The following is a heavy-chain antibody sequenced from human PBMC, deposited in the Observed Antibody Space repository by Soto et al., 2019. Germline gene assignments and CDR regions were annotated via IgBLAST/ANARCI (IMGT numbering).Heavy chain of an antibody. J-gene: IGHJ4*02. CDR2: ITDSGDDT. CDR1: GFTFNNYA. Sequence: EVQLLESGGGLVQPGGSLRLSCAASGFTFNNYAMGWVRQAPGKGLEWVSAITDSGDDTYYLDSVKGRFTISRDNSKSTLYLQMNSLRAEDTAIYYCAKLGSSSWSHHSYFDYWGQGPLVTASS. CDR3: AKLGSSSWSHHSYFDY. V-gene: IGHV3-23*01. D-gene: IGHD2-2*01.